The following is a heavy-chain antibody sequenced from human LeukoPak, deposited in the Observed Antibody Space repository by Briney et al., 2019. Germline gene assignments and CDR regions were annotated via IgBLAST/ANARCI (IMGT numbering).Heavy chain of an antibody. CDR2: ISWNSGSI. CDR3: AKARREDYGDSHVDY. D-gene: IGHD4-17*01. Sequence: PGRSLRLSCAASGFTFDDYAMHWVRQAPGKGLEWVSGISWNSGSIGYADSVKGRFTISRDNAKNSLYLQMNSLRAEDTALYYCAKARREDYGDSHVDYWGQGTLVTVSS. CDR1: GFTFDDYA. V-gene: IGHV3-9*01. J-gene: IGHJ4*02.